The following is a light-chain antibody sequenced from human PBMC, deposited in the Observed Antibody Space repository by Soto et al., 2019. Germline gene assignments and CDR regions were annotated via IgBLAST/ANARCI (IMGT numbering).Light chain of an antibody. Sequence: EIVLTQSPATLSLSPGERATLSCRASQSVSSSLAWFQQKPGQAPRLLISDASNRATGIPARFSGSGSGTDFTLTISSLEPEDFAVYYCQHRGNWPRTFGRGTKVEIK. CDR2: DAS. J-gene: IGKJ1*01. V-gene: IGKV3-11*01. CDR3: QHRGNWPRT. CDR1: QSVSSS.